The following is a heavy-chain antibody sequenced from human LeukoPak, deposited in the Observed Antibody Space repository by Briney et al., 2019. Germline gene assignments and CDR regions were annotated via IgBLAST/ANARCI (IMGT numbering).Heavy chain of an antibody. CDR2: IIPIFGTA. Sequence: ASVKVSCKASGGTFSSYAISWVRQAPGQGLEWMGGIIPIFGTANYAQKFQGRVTITADESTSTAYMELSSLRSEDTAVYYCARTPPYSSSWYYYFDYWGQGTLVTVSS. J-gene: IGHJ4*02. CDR3: ARTPPYSSSWYYYFDY. CDR1: GGTFSSYA. D-gene: IGHD6-13*01. V-gene: IGHV1-69*13.